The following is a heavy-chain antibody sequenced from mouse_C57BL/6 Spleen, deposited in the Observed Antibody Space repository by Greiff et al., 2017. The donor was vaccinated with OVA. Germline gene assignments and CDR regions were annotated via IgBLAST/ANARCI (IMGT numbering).Heavy chain of an antibody. CDR1: GFSLSTSGMG. CDR2: IYWDDDK. D-gene: IGHD1-1*01. CDR3: ARSEYYGSSGWYFDV. V-gene: IGHV8-12*01. J-gene: IGHJ1*03. Sequence: QVQLKESGPGILQSSQTLSLTCSFSGFSLSTSGMGVSWIRQPSGKGLEWLAHIYWDDDKRYNPSLKSRLTISKDTSRNQVFLKITSVDTADTATYYCARSEYYGSSGWYFDVWGTGTTVTVSS.